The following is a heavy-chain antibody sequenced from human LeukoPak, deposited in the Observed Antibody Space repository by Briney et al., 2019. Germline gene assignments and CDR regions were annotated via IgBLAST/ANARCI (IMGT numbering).Heavy chain of an antibody. J-gene: IGHJ6*03. V-gene: IGHV4-30-4*08. CDR2: IYHNGDT. CDR1: GGSIISGDYY. D-gene: IGHD6-19*01. CDR3: AREKGSSGWTSYYYYYMDV. Sequence: SETLSLTCIVSGGSIISGDYYWTWIRQPPGKGLEWIGYIYHNGDTYYNPSLKSRVTISVDTSKNQFSLKLSSVTAADTAVYYCAREKGSSGWTSYYYYYMDVWGKGTTVTVSS.